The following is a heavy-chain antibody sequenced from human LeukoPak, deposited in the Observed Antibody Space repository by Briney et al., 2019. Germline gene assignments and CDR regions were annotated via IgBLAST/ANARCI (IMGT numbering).Heavy chain of an antibody. V-gene: IGHV4-34*01. Sequence: SETLSLTCAISGGSFGGYYWSYIRQPPGKGLEWIGEINHSGNTYYNPSLKSRVTISLDTSKNQFSLKLSSVTAADTAVYYCASGIGAAADYFYYYMDVWGKGTTDTVSS. D-gene: IGHD6-13*01. CDR2: INHSGNT. CDR1: GGSFGGYY. J-gene: IGHJ6*03. CDR3: ASGIGAAADYFYYYMDV.